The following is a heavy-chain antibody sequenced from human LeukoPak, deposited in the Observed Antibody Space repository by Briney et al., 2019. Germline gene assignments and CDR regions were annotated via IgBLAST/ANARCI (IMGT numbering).Heavy chain of an antibody. CDR3: AGYYNSGSPADY. D-gene: IGHD6-25*01. V-gene: IGHV4-61*02. Sequence: SQTLSLTCTVSGGSFSSGSYYWSWIRQPAGKGLEWIGRIYTSGSTNYNPSLKSRVTISVDTSKNQFSLKLSSVTAADTAVYYCAGYYNSGSPADYWGQGTLVTVSS. J-gene: IGHJ4*02. CDR2: IYTSGST. CDR1: GGSFSSGSYY.